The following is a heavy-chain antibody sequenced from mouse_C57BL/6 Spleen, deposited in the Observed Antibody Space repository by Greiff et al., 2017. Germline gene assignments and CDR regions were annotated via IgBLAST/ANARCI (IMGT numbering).Heavy chain of an antibody. D-gene: IGHD2-3*01. CDR1: GYTFTGYW. J-gene: IGHJ3*01. CDR2: ILPGSGST. V-gene: IGHV1-9*01. CDR3: ARGIYDCYPFAY. Sequence: VQGVESGAELMKPGASVKLSCKATGYTFTGYWIAWVKQRPGHGLEWIGEILPGSGSTNYNAKFTGKATFTADTASITAYMQRSGLTTVDSAINYCARGIYDCYPFAYWGQGTLVTVSA.